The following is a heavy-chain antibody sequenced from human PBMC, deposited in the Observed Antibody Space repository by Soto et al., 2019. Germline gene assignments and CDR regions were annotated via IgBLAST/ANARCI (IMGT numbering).Heavy chain of an antibody. V-gene: IGHV3-48*01. Sequence: GGSLRLSCAASGFTFSSYAMSWVRQAPGKGLEWVSYISSSASTIHYADSVKGRFTISRDNAKNSLYLQMNSLRVEDTAVYYCASGSGFDYWGQGTLVTVSS. J-gene: IGHJ4*02. CDR1: GFTFSSYA. CDR2: ISSSASTI. CDR3: ASGSGFDY.